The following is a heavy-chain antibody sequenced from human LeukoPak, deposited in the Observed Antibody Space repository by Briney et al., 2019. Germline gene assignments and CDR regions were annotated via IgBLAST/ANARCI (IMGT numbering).Heavy chain of an antibody. V-gene: IGHV1-18*01. D-gene: IGHD2-2*01. CDR1: GYTFTSYG. CDR3: ARGGLLYQLPYYFDY. CDR2: ISAYNGNT. Sequence: ASVKVSCKASGYTFTSYGISWVQQAPGQGLEWMGWISAYNGNTNYAQKLQGRVTMTTDTSTSTAYMELRSLRSDDTAVYYCARGGLLYQLPYYFDYWGQGTLVTVSS. J-gene: IGHJ4*02.